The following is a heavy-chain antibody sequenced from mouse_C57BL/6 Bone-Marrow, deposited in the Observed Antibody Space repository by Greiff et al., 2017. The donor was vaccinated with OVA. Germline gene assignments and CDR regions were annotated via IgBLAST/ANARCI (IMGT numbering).Heavy chain of an antibody. CDR1: GYTFTSYW. V-gene: IGHV1-69*01. CDR3: ARRELGSHWYFDV. D-gene: IGHD1-1*02. Sequence: QVQLQQPGAELVMPGASVKLSCKASGYTFTSYWMHWVKQRPGQGLEWIGEIDPSDSYTNYNQKFKGKSTLTVDKSSSTAYMQLSSLTSEDSAVYYCARRELGSHWYFDVWGTGTTVTVSS. CDR2: IDPSDSYT. J-gene: IGHJ1*03.